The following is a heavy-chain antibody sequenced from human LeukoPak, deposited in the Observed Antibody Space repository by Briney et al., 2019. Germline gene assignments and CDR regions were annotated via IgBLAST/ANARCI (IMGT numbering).Heavy chain of an antibody. CDR3: ARASDRYSSGWYVPSYYYYYMDV. Sequence: GASVKVSCKASGYTFTGYYMHWVRQAPGQGLEWMGWINPNSGGTNYAQKFQGRVTMTRDTSISTAYMELSRLRSDDTAVYYCARASDRYSSGWYVPSYYYYYMDVWGEGTTVTVSS. D-gene: IGHD6-19*01. CDR2: INPNSGGT. V-gene: IGHV1-2*02. CDR1: GYTFTGYY. J-gene: IGHJ6*03.